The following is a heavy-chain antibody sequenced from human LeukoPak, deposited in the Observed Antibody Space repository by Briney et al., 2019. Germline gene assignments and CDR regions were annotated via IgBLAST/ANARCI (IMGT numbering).Heavy chain of an antibody. Sequence: SVKVSCKASGGTLSSYAISWVRQAPGQGLEWMGRIIPILGIANYAQKFQGRVTITADKSTSTAYMELSSLRSEDTAVYYCARGIAAAGVDYWGQGTLVTVSS. J-gene: IGHJ4*02. CDR3: ARGIAAAGVDY. CDR1: GGTLSSYA. CDR2: IIPILGIA. V-gene: IGHV1-69*04. D-gene: IGHD6-13*01.